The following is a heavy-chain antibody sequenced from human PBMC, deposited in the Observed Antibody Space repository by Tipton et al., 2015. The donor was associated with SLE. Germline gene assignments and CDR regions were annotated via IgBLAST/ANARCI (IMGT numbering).Heavy chain of an antibody. CDR2: VDCIGST. Sequence: TLSLTCTVSGGSISTYYWNWIRQSPGKGLEWIGYVDCIGSTNYNPSLKSRLTILVHRYKNQFSLKLSSVTAADTAVYFCARTPGSGWQYYLGYWGQGTLVTVSS. CDR1: GGSISTYY. CDR3: ARTPGSGWQYYLGY. V-gene: IGHV4-59*01. J-gene: IGHJ4*02. D-gene: IGHD6-19*01.